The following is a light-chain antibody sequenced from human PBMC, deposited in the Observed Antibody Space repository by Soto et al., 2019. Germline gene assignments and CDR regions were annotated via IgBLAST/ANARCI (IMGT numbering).Light chain of an antibody. V-gene: IGLV2-14*01. CDR2: EVT. CDR1: SSDVGGYNY. CDR3: SSYTITSTQV. J-gene: IGLJ1*01. Sequence: QSALTQPASVSGSPGQSITISCTGTSSDVGGYNYVSWYQQHPGKAPKLIIYEVTHRPSGVSSRFYGSRSGNTASLTISGLQAEDEADYYCSSYTITSTQVFGTGTKVTVL.